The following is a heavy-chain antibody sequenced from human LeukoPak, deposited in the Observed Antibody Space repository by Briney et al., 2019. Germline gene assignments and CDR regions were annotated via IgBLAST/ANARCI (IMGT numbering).Heavy chain of an antibody. CDR2: ISYDGSNK. CDR3: ASPGSSYAFDI. V-gene: IGHV3-30-3*01. CDR1: GFTFSSYA. J-gene: IGHJ3*02. Sequence: GGSLRLSCAASGFTFSSYAMHWVRQAPGKGLEWVAVISYDGSNKYYADSVEGRFTISRDNSKNTLYLQMNSLRAEDTAVYYCASPGSSYAFDIWGQGTMATVSS. D-gene: IGHD1-14*01.